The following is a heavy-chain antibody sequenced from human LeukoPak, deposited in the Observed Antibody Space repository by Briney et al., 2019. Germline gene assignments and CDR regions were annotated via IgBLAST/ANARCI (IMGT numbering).Heavy chain of an antibody. J-gene: IGHJ4*02. CDR1: GFTFSSYA. V-gene: IGHV3-30-3*01. Sequence: PGAPLRLSCAASGFTFSSYAMSWVRQAPGKGLEWVAVISYDGSNKYYADSVKGRFTISRDNSKNTLYLQMNSLRAEDTAVYYCARDESPYGDLIDYWGQGTLVTVSS. D-gene: IGHD4-17*01. CDR3: ARDESPYGDLIDY. CDR2: ISYDGSNK.